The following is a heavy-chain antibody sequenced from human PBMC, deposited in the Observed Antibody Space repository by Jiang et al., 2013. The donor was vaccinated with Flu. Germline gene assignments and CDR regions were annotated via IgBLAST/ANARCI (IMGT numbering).Heavy chain of an antibody. CDR2: ISSGSSSI. J-gene: IGHJ4*02. Sequence: QLLESGGGLVKPGGSLRLSCEASGFTFSSYSMNWVRQAPGKGLEWVSSISSGSSSIYYADSVRGRFTISRDNAKNSLYLQMNSLRAEDTAVYYCARDAFDHSSSWRSKGDYWGQGTLVTVSS. CDR3: ARDAFDHSSSWRSKGDY. CDR1: GFTFSSYS. D-gene: IGHD6-13*01. V-gene: IGHV3-21*01.